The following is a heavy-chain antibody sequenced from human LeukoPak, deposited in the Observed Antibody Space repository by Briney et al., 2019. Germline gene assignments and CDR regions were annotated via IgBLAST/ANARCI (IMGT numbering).Heavy chain of an antibody. D-gene: IGHD1-14*01. V-gene: IGHV4-4*09. J-gene: IGHJ4*02. Sequence: SETLSLTCTVSGGSIRTCYWSWIRQPPGKGLEWIGYIYTSESTNYNPSLKSRVTISVDTSKNQFSLKLSSVTAADTAVYYCARRTPENFDYWGQGTLVTVSS. CDR2: IYTSEST. CDR1: GGSIRTCY. CDR3: ARRTPENFDY.